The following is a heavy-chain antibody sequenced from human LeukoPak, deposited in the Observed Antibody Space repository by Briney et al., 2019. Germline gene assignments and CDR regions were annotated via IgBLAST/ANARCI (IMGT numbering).Heavy chain of an antibody. D-gene: IGHD5-24*01. Sequence: PGGSLRLSCVASGFTFSDYWMTWVRQAPGKGLEWVANIKEDGSIEDYADSVKGRFTVSRDNAKNSLYLQMNSLRVEDTAVYYCVSQQLAPPWGQGTLVTVSS. V-gene: IGHV3-7*01. CDR3: VSQQLAPP. J-gene: IGHJ5*02. CDR2: IKEDGSIE. CDR1: GFTFSDYW.